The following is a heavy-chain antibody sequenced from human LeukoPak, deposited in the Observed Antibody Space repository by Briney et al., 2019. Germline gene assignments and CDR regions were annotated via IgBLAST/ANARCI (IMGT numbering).Heavy chain of an antibody. CDR3: AGASYDSSGVH. V-gene: IGHV4-59*01. D-gene: IGHD3-22*01. CDR1: GGSISSYY. CDR2: IYYSGST. Sequence: SETLSLTCTVSGGSISSYYWSWIRQPPGKGLEWIGYIYYSGSTNYNPSPKSRVTISVDTSKNQFSLKLSSVTAADTAVYYCAGASYDSSGVHWGQGTLVTVSS. J-gene: IGHJ4*02.